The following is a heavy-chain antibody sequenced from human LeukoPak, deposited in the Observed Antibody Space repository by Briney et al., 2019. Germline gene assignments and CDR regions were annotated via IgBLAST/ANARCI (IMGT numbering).Heavy chain of an antibody. V-gene: IGHV4-30-2*01. J-gene: IGHJ5*02. CDR3: ARDNYGSGRGWFDP. Sequence: PSQTLSLTCAVSGGSISSGGYSWSWIRQPPGKGLERIGYIYHSGSTYYNPSLKSRVTISVDRSKNQFSLKLSSVTAADTAVYYCARDNYGSGRGWFDPWGQGTLVTVSS. CDR2: IYHSGST. D-gene: IGHD3-10*01. CDR1: GGSISSGGYS.